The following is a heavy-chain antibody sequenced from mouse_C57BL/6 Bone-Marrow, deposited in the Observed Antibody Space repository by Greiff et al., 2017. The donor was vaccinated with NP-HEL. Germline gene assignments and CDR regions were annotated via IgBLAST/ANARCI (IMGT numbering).Heavy chain of an antibody. Sequence: DVQLVESGGGLVKPGGSLKLSCAASGFTFSDYGMHWVRQAPEKGLEWVAYISSGSSTIYYADTVKGRFTISRDNAKNTLFLQMTSLRSEDTAMYYCTRQGLLPAYWGQGTLVTVSA. D-gene: IGHD1-1*01. CDR1: GFTFSDYG. V-gene: IGHV5-17*01. CDR2: ISSGSSTI. J-gene: IGHJ3*01. CDR3: TRQGLLPAY.